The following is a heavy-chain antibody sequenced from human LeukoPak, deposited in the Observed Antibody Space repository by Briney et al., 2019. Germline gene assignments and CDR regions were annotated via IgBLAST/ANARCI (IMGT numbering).Heavy chain of an antibody. Sequence: GGSLRLSCAASGFTFSSYVMTWVRQAPGIGLEWGSTISVGGGSTYYADSVKGRYTISRDNSKNTLHLQMNSLRVGDTAVYYCVTRGTTGTKYLEHWGQGTLVTVSS. CDR1: GFTFSSYV. V-gene: IGHV3-23*01. CDR2: ISVGGGST. D-gene: IGHD1-1*01. J-gene: IGHJ4*02. CDR3: VTRGTTGTKYLEH.